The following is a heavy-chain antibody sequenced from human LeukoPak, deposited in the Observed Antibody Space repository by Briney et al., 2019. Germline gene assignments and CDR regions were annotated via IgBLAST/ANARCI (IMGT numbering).Heavy chain of an antibody. CDR2: ISGSGSDT. V-gene: IGHV3-11*06. D-gene: IGHD3-16*01. Sequence: GGSLRLSCAASGFTFSDYYMTWIRQAPGKGLEWVSYISGSGSDTNYADSVKGRFTISRDNAKNSLYLQMNSLRDEDKAFYYCATFGGVDYWGQGTLVTVSS. CDR1: GFTFSDYY. J-gene: IGHJ4*02. CDR3: ATFGGVDY.